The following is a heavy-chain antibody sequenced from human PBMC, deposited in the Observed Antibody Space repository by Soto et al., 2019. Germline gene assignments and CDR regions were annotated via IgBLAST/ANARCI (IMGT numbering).Heavy chain of an antibody. D-gene: IGHD1-26*01. Sequence: GGSLRLSCAASGFTFSSYWMHWVRQAPGKGLVWVSRINSDGSSTSYADSVKGRFTISRDNAKNTLYLQMNSLRAEDTAVYHCARDQSGADAFDIWGQGTMVTVSS. CDR3: ARDQSGADAFDI. CDR2: INSDGSST. CDR1: GFTFSSYW. V-gene: IGHV3-74*01. J-gene: IGHJ3*02.